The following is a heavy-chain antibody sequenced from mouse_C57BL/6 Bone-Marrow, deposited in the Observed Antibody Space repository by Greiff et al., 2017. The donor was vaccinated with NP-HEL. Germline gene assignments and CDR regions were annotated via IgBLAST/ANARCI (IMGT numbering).Heavy chain of an antibody. CDR3: TTSGPLITTVVFDY. D-gene: IGHD1-1*01. CDR1: GFNIKDDY. J-gene: IGHJ2*01. CDR2: IDPENGDT. Sequence: VQLKESGAELVRPGASVKLSCTASGFNIKDDYMHWVKQRPEQGLEWIGWIDPENGDTEYASKFQGKATITADTSSNTAYLQLSSLTSEDTAVYYCTTSGPLITTVVFDYWGQGTTLTVSS. V-gene: IGHV14-4*01.